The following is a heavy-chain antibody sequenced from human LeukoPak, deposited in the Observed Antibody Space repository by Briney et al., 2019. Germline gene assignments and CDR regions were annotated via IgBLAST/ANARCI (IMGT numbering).Heavy chain of an antibody. D-gene: IGHD2/OR15-2a*01. CDR1: GVTVSSSY. CDR2: IYNDGRT. J-gene: IGHJ4*02. Sequence: GGSLRLSCAASGVTVSSSYMTWVRQAPEKGLEWVALIYNDGRTFYSDSLKGRFTVSRHDSKNTLYLQMNSLRPEDTAVYYCARVPLHPPISSFDYWGQGTLVTDSS. V-gene: IGHV3-53*04. CDR3: ARVPLHPPISSFDY.